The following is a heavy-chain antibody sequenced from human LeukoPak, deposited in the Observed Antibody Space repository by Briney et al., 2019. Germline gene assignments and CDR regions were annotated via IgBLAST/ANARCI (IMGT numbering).Heavy chain of an antibody. CDR2: IYYSGST. J-gene: IGHJ5*02. CDR3: ARSNYGSGKRGWFDP. D-gene: IGHD3-10*01. V-gene: IGHV4-59*01. Sequence: SGTLSLTCTVSGGSISSYYWSWIRQPPGKGLEWIGYIYYSGSTNYNPSLKSRVTISVDTSKNQFSLKLSSVTAADTAVYYCARSNYGSGKRGWFDPWGQGTLVTVSS. CDR1: GGSISSYY.